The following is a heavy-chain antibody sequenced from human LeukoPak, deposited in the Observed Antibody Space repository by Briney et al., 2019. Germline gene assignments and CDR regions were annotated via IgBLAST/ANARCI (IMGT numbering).Heavy chain of an antibody. CDR3: ASSPSLMYHYYYYMDV. D-gene: IGHD3-16*01. Sequence: SVKVSCKASGGTFSSYAISWVRQAPGQGLEWMGGIIPIFGTANYAQKFQGRATITTDESTSTAYMELSSLRSEDTAVYYCASSPSLMYHYYYYMDVWGKGTTVTVSS. CDR1: GGTFSSYA. V-gene: IGHV1-69*05. CDR2: IIPIFGTA. J-gene: IGHJ6*03.